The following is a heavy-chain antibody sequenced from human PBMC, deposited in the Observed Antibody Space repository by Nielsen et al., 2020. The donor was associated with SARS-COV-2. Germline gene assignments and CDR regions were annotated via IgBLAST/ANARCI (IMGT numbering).Heavy chain of an antibody. J-gene: IGHJ6*03. V-gene: IGHV3-9*01. CDR3: ARETAAGGDYYYYYMDV. D-gene: IGHD6-13*01. Sequence: GGSLRLSCAASGFTFDDYAMHWVRQAPGKGLEWVSGISWNSGSIGYADSVKGRFTISRDNSKNTLYLQMNSLRAEDTAVYYCARETAAGGDYYYYYMDVWGKGTTVTVSS. CDR2: ISWNSGSI. CDR1: GFTFDDYA.